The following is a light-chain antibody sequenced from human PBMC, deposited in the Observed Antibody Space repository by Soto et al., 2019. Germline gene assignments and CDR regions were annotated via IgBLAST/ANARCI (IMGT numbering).Light chain of an antibody. J-gene: IGKJ1*01. CDR1: QSVSSD. CDR2: GAS. CDR3: QQWGSSPWT. V-gene: IGKV3-20*01. Sequence: EIVLTQSPATLSVSPGERATLSCRASQSVSSDLAWYQQKPGQAPRLLIYGASTRATGIPDRFSGSGSGTDFTLTISRLEPEDFAVYYCQQWGSSPWTFGQGTKVDIK.